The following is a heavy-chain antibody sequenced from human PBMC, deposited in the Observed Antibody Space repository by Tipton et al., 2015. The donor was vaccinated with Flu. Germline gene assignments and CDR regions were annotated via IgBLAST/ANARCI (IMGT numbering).Heavy chain of an antibody. CDR1: GYSIRSAYY. CDR2: IYHSGTT. Sequence: TLSLTCSVSGYSIRSAYYWGWVRRPPGKGLEWIETIYHSGTTYHNPSLKSRLTISVDTSKNQFSPRLSSVTAADTAVYYCARHTGDSVRGVIDYWGQGTLVTVSS. D-gene: IGHD3-10*02. CDR3: ARHTGDSVRGVIDY. V-gene: IGHV4-38-2*01. J-gene: IGHJ4*02.